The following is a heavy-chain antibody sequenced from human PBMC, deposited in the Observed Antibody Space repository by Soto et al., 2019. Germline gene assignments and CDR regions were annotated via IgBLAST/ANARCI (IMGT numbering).Heavy chain of an antibody. Sequence: GGSLRLSCAASGFTFSNYWMTWLRQAPGKGLECVANINQDGTDKYYVYSVKVRFTISRDNSENSLYLKMNSLRAEDTAVYYCARKTRAPEXWGKGTLFTVSX. V-gene: IGHV3-7*03. CDR3: ARKTRAPEX. J-gene: IGHJ4*02. CDR2: INQDGTDK. CDR1: GFTFSNYW. D-gene: IGHD3-10*01.